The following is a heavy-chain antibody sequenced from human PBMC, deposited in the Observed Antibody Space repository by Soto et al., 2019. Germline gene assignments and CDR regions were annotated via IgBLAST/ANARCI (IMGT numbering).Heavy chain of an antibody. CDR1: GLTFSRYA. CDR2: IIYDGSNK. V-gene: IGHV3-30*04. CDR3: AAELGNTGYDGHDY. Sequence: QVQLVESGGGVVQPGRSLRLSCAASGLTFSRYAMHWVRQAPGKGLEWVAVIIYDGSNKHYADSVQGRFTISRDNSKNTLYLHMNSLRAEDTAVYYCAAELGNTGYDGHDYWGQGTLVTVSS. J-gene: IGHJ4*02. D-gene: IGHD5-12*01.